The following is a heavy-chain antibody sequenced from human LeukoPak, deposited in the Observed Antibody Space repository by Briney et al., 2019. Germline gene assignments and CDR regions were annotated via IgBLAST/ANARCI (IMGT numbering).Heavy chain of an antibody. Sequence: KPSETLSLTCTVSGGSISSYYWSWIRQPAGKGLEWIGRIYTSGSTNYNPSPKSRVTMSVDTSKNQFSLKLSSVTAADTAVYYCARGAYYYGSGRDYFDYWGQGTLVTVSS. CDR3: ARGAYYYGSGRDYFDY. D-gene: IGHD3-10*01. CDR1: GGSISSYY. V-gene: IGHV4-4*07. CDR2: IYTSGST. J-gene: IGHJ4*02.